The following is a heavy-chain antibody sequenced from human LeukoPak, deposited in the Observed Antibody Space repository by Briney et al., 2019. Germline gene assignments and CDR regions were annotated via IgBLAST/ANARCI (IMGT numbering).Heavy chain of an antibody. CDR3: ASRATVTTDRFWFDP. J-gene: IGHJ5*02. CDR1: GFIFSSYS. V-gene: IGHV3-23*01. CDR2: ITGSGGNT. Sequence: PGGSLRLSCAASGFIFSSYSVSWVRQAPGKGLEWVSVITGSGGNTYYADSVKGRFTISRDNSKNTLYLQMNSLRAEDTAVYYCASRATVTTDRFWFDPWGQGTLVTVSS. D-gene: IGHD4-11*01.